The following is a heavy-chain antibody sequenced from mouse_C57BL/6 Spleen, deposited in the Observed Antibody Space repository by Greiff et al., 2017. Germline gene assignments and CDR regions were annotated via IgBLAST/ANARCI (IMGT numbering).Heavy chain of an antibody. D-gene: IGHD2-1*01. CDR2: IHPNSGST. Sequence: QVQLQQPGAELVKPGASVKLSCKASGYTFTSYWMHWVKQRPGQGLEWIGMIHPNSGSTNYNEKFKSKATLTVDKSSSTAYMQLSRRTSEDSAVYYSARNESYYGNYEGWFAYGGQGTLVTVSA. V-gene: IGHV1-64*01. J-gene: IGHJ3*01. CDR3: ARNESYYGNYEGWFAY. CDR1: GYTFTSYW.